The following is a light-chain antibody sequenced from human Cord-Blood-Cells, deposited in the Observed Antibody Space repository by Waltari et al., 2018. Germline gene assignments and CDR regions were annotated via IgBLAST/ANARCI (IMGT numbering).Light chain of an antibody. J-gene: IGKJ2*04. CDR1: QSISLY. Sequence: DIQMTQSPSSLTASVGDRVTITCRASQSISLYLNWYQQKPGKAPKLLIYAASSLQSGVPSRFSGSESGTDFTLTISSLQPGDFATYYCQQSYSTPCSFGQGTKLEIK. V-gene: IGKV1-39*01. CDR2: AAS. CDR3: QQSYSTPCS.